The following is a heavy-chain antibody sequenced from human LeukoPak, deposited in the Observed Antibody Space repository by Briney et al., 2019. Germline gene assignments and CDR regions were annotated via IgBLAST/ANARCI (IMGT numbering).Heavy chain of an antibody. CDR3: AKKAYYGSGSFSLTHDAFDI. D-gene: IGHD3-10*01. V-gene: IGHV3-30*18. CDR2: ISNDGSNK. J-gene: IGHJ3*02. CDR1: GFTFGSYG. Sequence: PGGSLRLSCTASGFTFGSYGMHWVRQTPGKGLEWVAVISNDGSNKYYADSVKGRFTISRDNSKNTLNLQMNSLRAEDTAVYYCAKKAYYGSGSFSLTHDAFDIWGQGTMVTVSS.